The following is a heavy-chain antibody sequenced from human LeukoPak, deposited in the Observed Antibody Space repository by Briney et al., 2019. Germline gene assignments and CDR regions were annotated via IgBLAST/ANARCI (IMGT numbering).Heavy chain of an antibody. Sequence: ASVKVPCKASGYTFTGYYMHWVRQAPGQGLEWMGWINPNSGGTNYAQEFQGWVTMTRDTSISTAYMELSRLRSDDTAVYYCARSQLAEGDFDYWGQGTLVTVSS. D-gene: IGHD3-16*01. CDR3: ARSQLAEGDFDY. CDR2: INPNSGGT. V-gene: IGHV1-2*04. CDR1: GYTFTGYY. J-gene: IGHJ4*02.